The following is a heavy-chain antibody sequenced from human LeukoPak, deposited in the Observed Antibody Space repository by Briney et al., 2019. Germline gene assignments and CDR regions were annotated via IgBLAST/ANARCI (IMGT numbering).Heavy chain of an antibody. D-gene: IGHD3-22*01. J-gene: IGHJ4*02. Sequence: GGSLRLSCAASGFTFSSYGMHWVRQAPGEGLEWMGWINPNIGGTNYTQKFQGRVTMTRDTSISTAYMELSRLRSDDTAVYYCARDSGMDYYDSSGYYYVLLRNWGQGTLITVSS. CDR3: ARDSGMDYYDSSGYYYVLLRN. V-gene: IGHV1-2*02. CDR1: GFTFSSYG. CDR2: INPNIGGT.